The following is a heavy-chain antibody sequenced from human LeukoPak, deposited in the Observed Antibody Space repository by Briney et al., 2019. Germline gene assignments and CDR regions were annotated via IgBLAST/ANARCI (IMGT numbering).Heavy chain of an antibody. CDR1: GGTFSSYA. Sequence: SVKVSCKASGGTFSSYAISWVQQAPGQGLEWMGGIIPIFGTANYAQKFQGRVTITTDESTSTAYMELSSLRPEDTAVYYCARQGDGGYSYGGEFDYWGQGTLVTVSS. V-gene: IGHV1-69*05. J-gene: IGHJ4*02. CDR2: IIPIFGTA. CDR3: ARQGDGGYSYGGEFDY. D-gene: IGHD5-18*01.